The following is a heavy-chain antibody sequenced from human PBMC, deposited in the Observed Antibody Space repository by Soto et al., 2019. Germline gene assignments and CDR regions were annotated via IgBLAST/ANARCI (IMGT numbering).Heavy chain of an antibody. J-gene: IGHJ4*02. Sequence: GGCLGPSSSASRFPLIRCRVDWGRHAPGKGLEWIGRIKPKTEGGTPDYAAPVKDRFTTSRDDSENTLFLQMNSLETEDTAVYYCTTVAHAWYVAYWGQGTLVTVSS. V-gene: IGHV3-15*01. D-gene: IGHD6-13*01. CDR2: IKPKTEGGTP. CDR1: RFPLIRCR. CDR3: TTVAHAWYVAY.